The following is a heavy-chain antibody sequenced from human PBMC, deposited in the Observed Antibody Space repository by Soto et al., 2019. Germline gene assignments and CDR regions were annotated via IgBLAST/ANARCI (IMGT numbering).Heavy chain of an antibody. CDR3: AVWARYCSGAECRV. CDR2: ISGSGTIT. J-gene: IGHJ1*01. D-gene: IGHD2-15*01. V-gene: IGHV3-23*01. CDR1: GFPFSSRA. Sequence: EVQLLESGGGLVQPGGSLRLSCAASGFPFSSRAMSWVRQAPGKGLEWVSAISGSGTITYYADSVKGWFTISRDTSKNQLYLQMIRLTAVDSAVYDCAVWARYCSGAECRVWGQCTLFTVSS.